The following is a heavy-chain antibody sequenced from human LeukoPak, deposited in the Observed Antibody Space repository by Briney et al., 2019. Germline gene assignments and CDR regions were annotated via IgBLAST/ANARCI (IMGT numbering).Heavy chain of an antibody. CDR2: IFHTGDT. Sequence: PSETPSLTCTVSGVFITDYYWSWIRQPPGKGLEWIAYIFHTGDTRYNPSLKSRITISLDTSKNQFSLKLNSVTVADTAVYYCARHPLRGGFDYWGQGTLVTVSS. V-gene: IGHV4-59*08. J-gene: IGHJ4*02. CDR1: GVFITDYY. CDR3: ARHPLRGGFDY.